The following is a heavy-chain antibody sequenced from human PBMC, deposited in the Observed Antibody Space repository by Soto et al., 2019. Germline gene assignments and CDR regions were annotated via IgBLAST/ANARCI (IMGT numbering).Heavy chain of an antibody. V-gene: IGHV1-3*01. CDR2: INGGNGNT. D-gene: IGHD7-27*01. CDR3: AVGIQAAFDI. J-gene: IGHJ3*02. Sequence: GASVKVSCKASGYTFTSYAIHWVRQAPGQRLEWMGWINGGNGNTKSSQKFQGRVTITRDTSASTAYMELSSLRSEDTAVYYCAVGIQAAFDIWGQGTMVTVSS. CDR1: GYTFTSYA.